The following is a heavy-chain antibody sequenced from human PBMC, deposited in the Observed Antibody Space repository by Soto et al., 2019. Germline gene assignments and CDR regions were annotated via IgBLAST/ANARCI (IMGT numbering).Heavy chain of an antibody. D-gene: IGHD3-3*01. CDR3: ARDSSRAGHYDFWSGPYYYYGMDV. Sequence: SVKVSCKASGGTFSSYAISWVRQAPGQGLEWMGGIIPIFGTANYAQKLQGRVTITADESTSTAYMQLSSLRSEDTAVYYCARDSSRAGHYDFWSGPYYYYGMDVWGQGTTVTVSS. J-gene: IGHJ6*02. CDR1: GGTFSSYA. V-gene: IGHV1-69*13. CDR2: IIPIFGTA.